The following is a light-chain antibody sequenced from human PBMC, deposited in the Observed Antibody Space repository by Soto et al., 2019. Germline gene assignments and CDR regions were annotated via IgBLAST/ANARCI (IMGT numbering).Light chain of an antibody. CDR3: CSYAGSSTLEYV. CDR2: EVS. J-gene: IGLJ1*01. Sequence: QSVLTQPASVSGSPGQSITISCTGTSSDVGSYNLVSWYQQHPGKAPKLMIYEVSKRPSGVSNRFSGSKSGNTASLTISGLQAEDEADYYCCSYAGSSTLEYVFGTGTKLTVL. CDR1: SSDVGSYNL. V-gene: IGLV2-23*02.